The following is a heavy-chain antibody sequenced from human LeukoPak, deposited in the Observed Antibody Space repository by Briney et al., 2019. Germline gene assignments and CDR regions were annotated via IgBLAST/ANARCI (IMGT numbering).Heavy chain of an antibody. CDR3: ATSVKYYYDSSGYRTDAFDI. CDR2: INHSGGT. Sequence: PSETLSLTCAVYGGSSSGYYWSWIRQPPGKGLEWIGEINHSGGTNYNPSLKSRVTISVDTSKNQFSLKLSSVTAADTAVYYCATSVKYYYDSSGYRTDAFDIWGQGTMVTVSS. V-gene: IGHV4-34*01. D-gene: IGHD3-22*01. CDR1: GGSSSGYY. J-gene: IGHJ3*02.